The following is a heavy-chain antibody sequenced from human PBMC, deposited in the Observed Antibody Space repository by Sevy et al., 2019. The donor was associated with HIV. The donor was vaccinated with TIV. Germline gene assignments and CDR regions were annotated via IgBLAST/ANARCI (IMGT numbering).Heavy chain of an antibody. V-gene: IGHV3-15*01. CDR2: IKSKTDGGTT. J-gene: IGHJ3*02. Sequence: GGSLRLSCAASGFTFSNAWMSWVRQAPGKGLEWVGRIKSKTDGGTTDYAAPVKGRFTISRHDSKNTLYLQMNSLKTEDTAVYYCTTERQLGIRGAFDIWGQGTMVTVSS. D-gene: IGHD6-13*01. CDR3: TTERQLGIRGAFDI. CDR1: GFTFSNAW.